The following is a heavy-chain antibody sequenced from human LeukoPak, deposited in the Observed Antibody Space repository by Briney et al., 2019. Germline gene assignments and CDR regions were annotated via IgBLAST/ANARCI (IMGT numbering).Heavy chain of an antibody. CDR3: ARDHDYAFDI. D-gene: IGHD1-1*01. J-gene: IGHJ3*02. Sequence: PGGSLRLSCAASGFTFSSYSMNWVRQAPGKGLEWISYINGVGTTIFYADSVKGRFTISNDNAKKSVYLQMNSLRDEDPAVYYCARDHDYAFDIWGQGTVVTISS. CDR1: GFTFSSYS. CDR2: INGVGTTI. V-gene: IGHV3-48*02.